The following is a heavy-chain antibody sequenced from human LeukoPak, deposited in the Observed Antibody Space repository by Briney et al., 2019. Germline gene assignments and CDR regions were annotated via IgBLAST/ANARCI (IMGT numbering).Heavy chain of an antibody. CDR3: ARSLYSSGWAQFDY. J-gene: IGHJ4*02. Sequence: SETLSLTCTVSGGSISRYYWSWIRQPPGKGLEWIAYIYDSGNTNYNPSLKSRVTISVDTSKKQFSLKLSSVTAADTAVYYCARSLYSSGWAQFDYWGQGILVTDSS. CDR2: IYDSGNT. CDR1: GGSISRYY. V-gene: IGHV4-59*08. D-gene: IGHD6-19*01.